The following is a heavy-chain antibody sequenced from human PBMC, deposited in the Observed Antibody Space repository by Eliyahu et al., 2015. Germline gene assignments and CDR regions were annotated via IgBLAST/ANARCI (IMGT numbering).Heavy chain of an antibody. CDR2: IYHSGST. V-gene: IGHV4-38-2*01. D-gene: IGHD1-26*01. J-gene: IGHJ4*02. Sequence: QVQLQESGPGLVKPSETLSLTCAVSGYSISSGYYWGWXRQPPGKGLEWIGSIYHSGSTYYNPSLKSRVTISVDTSKNQFSLKLSSVTAADTAVYYCARVFGSGSYYMPAPYSHQYFDYWGQGTLVTVSS. CDR3: ARVFGSGSYYMPAPYSHQYFDY. CDR1: GYSISSGYY.